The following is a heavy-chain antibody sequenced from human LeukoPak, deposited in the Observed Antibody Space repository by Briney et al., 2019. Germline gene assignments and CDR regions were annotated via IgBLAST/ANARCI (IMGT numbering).Heavy chain of an antibody. D-gene: IGHD3-10*01. V-gene: IGHV4-31*03. CDR2: IHYSGSA. CDR3: ARGQWFRAF. Sequence: SQTLSLTCTVSGGSISSGSYYWSWIRQPPGKGLEWIGEIHYSGSATYNPSLKSRVTISVDTSKNQFSLKMNSVTAADTAVYCCARGQWFRAFWSRGTPVTVSS. J-gene: IGHJ4*02. CDR1: GGSISSGSYY.